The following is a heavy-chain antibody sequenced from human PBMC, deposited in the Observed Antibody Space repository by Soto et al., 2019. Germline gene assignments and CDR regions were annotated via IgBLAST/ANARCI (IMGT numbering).Heavy chain of an antibody. V-gene: IGHV1-69*02. CDR1: GGTFSGYT. D-gene: IGHD2-15*01. CDR3: ARGESGYCSGGSCNYEYFQH. J-gene: IGHJ1*01. CDR2: IIPILGIA. Sequence: SVKVSCKASGGTFSGYTISWVRQAPGQGLEWMGRIIPILGIANYAQKFQGRVTITADKSTSTAYMELSNLRSEDTAVYYCARGESGYCSGGSCNYEYFQHWGQGTLVTVSS.